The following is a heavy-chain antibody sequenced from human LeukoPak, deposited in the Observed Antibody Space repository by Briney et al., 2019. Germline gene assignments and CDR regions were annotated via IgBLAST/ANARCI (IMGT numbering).Heavy chain of an antibody. CDR1: GNTFTGYY. CDR2: INPNSGGT. Sequence: GASVKVSCKASGNTFTGYYMHWVRHVPGQRLEWMGWINPNSGGTNYAQKFQGRVTMTRDTPISTAYMELSRLRSDATAVYYCARAGGPDYYYGMDVWGQGTTVTVSS. CDR3: ARAGGPDYYYGMDV. V-gene: IGHV1-2*02. J-gene: IGHJ6*02. D-gene: IGHD4-23*01.